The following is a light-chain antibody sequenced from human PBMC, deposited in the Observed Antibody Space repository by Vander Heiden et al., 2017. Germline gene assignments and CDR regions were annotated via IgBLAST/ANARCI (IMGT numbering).Light chain of an antibody. J-gene: IGKJ4*01. CDR2: AAS. V-gene: IGKV3-20*01. CDR1: QSVSGSS. Sequence: EIVLTQSPGTLSLSPGERATISCRASQSVSGSSLAWYQQKLGQAPRLLIYAASSRLSGIPDRLSGSGSGTDFTLTISRLEPEDFAVYYCQQYGRSPPLTFGGGTKVEIK. CDR3: QQYGRSPPLT.